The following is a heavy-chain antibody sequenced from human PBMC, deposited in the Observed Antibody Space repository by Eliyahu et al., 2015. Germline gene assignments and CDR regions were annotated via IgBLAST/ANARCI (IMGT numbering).Heavy chain of an antibody. CDR2: INPDSGGT. CDR3: ARDQVIIPRPQYNWFDP. J-gene: IGHJ5*02. V-gene: IGHV1-2*02. Sequence: QVQLVQSGAEVKKPGASVKVFCKASGYXFTGFYIHWVRQAPGQGLEWMGWINPDSGGTNYAQKFQGRVTMTRDTSINTAYMDLSSLRSDDTAVYYCARDQVIIPRPQYNWFDPWGQGTLVTVSS. CDR1: GYXFTGFY. D-gene: IGHD2/OR15-2a*01.